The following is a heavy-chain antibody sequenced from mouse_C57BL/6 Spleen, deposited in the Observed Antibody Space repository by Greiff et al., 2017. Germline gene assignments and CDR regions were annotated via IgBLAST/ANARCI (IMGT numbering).Heavy chain of an antibody. D-gene: IGHD3-2*02. CDR3: ARGAQAPMDY. Sequence: QVQLQQPGAELVRPGTSVKLSCKASGYTFTSYWMHWVKQRPGQGLEWIGVIDPSDSYTNYNQKFKGKATLTVDTSSSTAYMQLSSLTSEDSAVYYCARGAQAPMDYWGQGTSVTVSS. V-gene: IGHV1-59*01. CDR2: IDPSDSYT. J-gene: IGHJ4*01. CDR1: GYTFTSYW.